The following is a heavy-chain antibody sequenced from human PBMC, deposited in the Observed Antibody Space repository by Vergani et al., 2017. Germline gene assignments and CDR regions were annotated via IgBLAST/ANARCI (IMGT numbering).Heavy chain of an antibody. V-gene: IGHV5-10-1*03. D-gene: IGHD6-19*01. CDR3: ARQSLRLVAVAGTDYYYGMDV. J-gene: IGHJ6*02. CDR1: GYSFTSYW. CDR2: IDPSDSYT. Sequence: EVQLVQSGAEVKKPGESLRISCKGSGYSFTSYWISWVRQMPGKGLEWMGRIDPSDSYTNYSPSFQGHVTISADKSISTAYLQWSSLKASDTAMYYCARQSLRLVAVAGTDYYYGMDVWGQGTTVTVSS.